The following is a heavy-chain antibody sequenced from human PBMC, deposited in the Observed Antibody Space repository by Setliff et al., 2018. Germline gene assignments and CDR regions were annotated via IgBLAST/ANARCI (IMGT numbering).Heavy chain of an antibody. Sequence: SETLSLTCAVYGGSFSTYYWIWIRQPPGKGLEWIGEINHSGSTNYNPSLKSRVTISVDTSKNQFSLKLSSVTAADTAVYYCARGPYYNFWSGSPYDAFDIWGQGTMVTVSS. D-gene: IGHD3-3*01. CDR1: GGSFSTYY. V-gene: IGHV4-34*01. CDR2: INHSGST. CDR3: ARGPYYNFWSGSPYDAFDI. J-gene: IGHJ3*02.